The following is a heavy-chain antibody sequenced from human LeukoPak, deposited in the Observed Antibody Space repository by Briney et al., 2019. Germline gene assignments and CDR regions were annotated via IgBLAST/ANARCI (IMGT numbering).Heavy chain of an antibody. Sequence: PGRSLRPSCAAAGFTFSSYGGHWVRPAHGKGLGWVAVIWYVGSNKNYASSVKGRCTTSRVNSKITLYLQMSSLRAELTAEYYCAREAGYCSSTSCYFSHWFDPWGQGTLVTVSS. J-gene: IGHJ5*02. CDR1: GFTFSSYG. CDR2: IWYVGSNK. CDR3: AREAGYCSSTSCYFSHWFDP. D-gene: IGHD2-2*01. V-gene: IGHV3-33*08.